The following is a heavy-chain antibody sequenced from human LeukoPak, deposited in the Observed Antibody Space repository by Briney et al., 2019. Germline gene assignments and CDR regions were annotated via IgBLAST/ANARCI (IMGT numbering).Heavy chain of an antibody. Sequence: PGGSLRLSCAASGFTFSSYSMNWVRQAPGKGLEWVSSISSSSSYIYYADSVKGRFTISRDNAKNSLYLQMNSLRAEDTAVYYCARKEVTDCSGGSCYSVNDYWGQGTLVTVSS. J-gene: IGHJ4*02. CDR2: ISSSSSYI. CDR3: ARKEVTDCSGGSCYSVNDY. V-gene: IGHV3-21*01. D-gene: IGHD2-15*01. CDR1: GFTFSSYS.